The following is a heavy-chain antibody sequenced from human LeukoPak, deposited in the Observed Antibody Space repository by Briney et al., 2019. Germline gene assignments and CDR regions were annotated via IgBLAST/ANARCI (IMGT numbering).Heavy chain of an antibody. D-gene: IGHD3-3*01. CDR2: IKQDGSEK. CDR1: GFTFSSYW. V-gene: IGHV3-7*01. CDR3: AREYDFWSGLSPPDY. Sequence: GSLRLSCAASGFTFSSYWMSWVRQAPGKGLEWVANIKQDGSEKYYVDSVKGRFTTSRDNAKNSLYLQMNSLRAEDTAVYYCAREYDFWSGLSPPDYWGQGTLVTVSS. J-gene: IGHJ4*02.